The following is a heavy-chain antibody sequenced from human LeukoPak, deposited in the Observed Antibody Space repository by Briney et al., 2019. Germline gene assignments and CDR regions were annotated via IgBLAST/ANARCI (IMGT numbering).Heavy chain of an antibody. V-gene: IGHV4-59*01. CDR3: ASWGTVTTGRAFDY. J-gene: IGHJ4*02. Sequence: SVTLSLTCAVYGGSFSGYYWSWIRRPPGKGLEWIGYIYYSGSTNYNPSLKSRVTISVDTSKNQFSLKLSSVTAADTAVYYCASWGTVTTGRAFDYWGQGTLVTVSS. CDR1: GGSFSGYY. CDR2: IYYSGST. D-gene: IGHD4-17*01.